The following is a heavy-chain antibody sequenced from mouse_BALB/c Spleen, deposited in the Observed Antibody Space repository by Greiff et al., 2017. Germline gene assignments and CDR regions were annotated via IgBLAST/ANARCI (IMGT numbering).Heavy chain of an antibody. V-gene: IGHV5-12-2*01. CDR2: ISNGGGST. Sequence: DVKLVESGGGLVQPGGSLKLSCAASGFTFSSYTMSWVRQTPEKRLEWVAYISNGGGSTYYPDTVKGRFTISRDNAKNTLYLQMSSLKSEDTAMYYCARHRGSSGSSWFAYWGQGTLVTVSA. CDR1: GFTFSSYT. CDR3: ARHRGSSGSSWFAY. D-gene: IGHD3-1*01. J-gene: IGHJ3*01.